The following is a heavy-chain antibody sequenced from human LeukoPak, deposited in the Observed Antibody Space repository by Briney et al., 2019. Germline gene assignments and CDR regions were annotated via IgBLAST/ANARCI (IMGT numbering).Heavy chain of an antibody. CDR1: GYTFTGYY. J-gene: IGHJ4*02. V-gene: IGHV1-46*01. D-gene: IGHD1-26*01. Sequence: ASVKVSCKASGYTFTGYYMHWVRQAPGQGLEWMGIINPSGGSTSYAQKFQGRVTMTMDMSTSTVYMELSSLRSEDTAVYYCARGRGRELLGVYFDYWGQGTLVTVSS. CDR3: ARGRGRELLGVYFDY. CDR2: INPSGGST.